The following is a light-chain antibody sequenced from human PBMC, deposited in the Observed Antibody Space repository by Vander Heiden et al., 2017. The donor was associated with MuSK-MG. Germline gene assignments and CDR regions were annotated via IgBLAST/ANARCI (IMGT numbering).Light chain of an antibody. CDR2: DDS. CDR3: QVWDSSSDHVV. V-gene: IGLV3-21*02. CDR1: NLGSNT. Sequence: SSVLTQPPSVSVAPGQTARITCGGNNLGSNTVHWYQHKPGQAPVLVLYDDSDRPSGIPERFSGSNSGNTATLTISRVEAGDEADYYCQVWDSSSDHVVFGGGTKLTVL. J-gene: IGLJ2*01.